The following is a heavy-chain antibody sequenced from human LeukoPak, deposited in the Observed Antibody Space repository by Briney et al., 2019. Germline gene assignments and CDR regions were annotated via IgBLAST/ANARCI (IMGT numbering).Heavy chain of an antibody. CDR1: GGSISSGGYY. V-gene: IGHV4-61*02. J-gene: IGHJ3*02. D-gene: IGHD4-23*01. CDR2: IYTSGGT. Sequence: PSETLSLTCTVSGGSISSGGYYWSWIRQPVGKRLEWIGRIYTSGGTDYNPSLKARATLSVDKSKNQFSLNLASLTAADTALYYSAGRGSNSGTFDIWGPGTFVTVSS. CDR3: AGRGSNSGTFDI.